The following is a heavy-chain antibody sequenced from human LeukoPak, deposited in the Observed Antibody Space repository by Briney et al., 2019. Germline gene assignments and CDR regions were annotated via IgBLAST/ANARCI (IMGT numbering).Heavy chain of an antibody. CDR3: ARVGTAMAPYYYYGMDV. Sequence: GGSLRLSCAASGFTFSSCAMHWVRQAPGKGLEWVAVISYDGSNKYYADSVKGRFTISRDNSKNTLYLQMNSLRAEDTAVYYCARVGTAMAPYYYYGMDVWGQGTTVTVSS. D-gene: IGHD5-18*01. V-gene: IGHV3-30*04. CDR1: GFTFSSCA. CDR2: ISYDGSNK. J-gene: IGHJ6*02.